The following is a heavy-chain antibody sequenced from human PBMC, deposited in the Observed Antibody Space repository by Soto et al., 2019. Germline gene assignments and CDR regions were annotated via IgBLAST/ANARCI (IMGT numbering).Heavy chain of an antibody. D-gene: IGHD6-19*01. J-gene: IGHJ4*02. CDR3: ARASSSGWSRL. CDR2: ISGHNGNT. Sequence: QVQLVQSGGEVKKPGASVKVSCKASGYTFTNYDISWVRQAPGQGPEWMGRISGHNGNTYYVQKFQGRVTMTTDTSTSTAYMELRSLTSDDTAVYYCARASSSGWSRLWSQGTLVTVSS. CDR1: GYTFTNYD. V-gene: IGHV1-18*01.